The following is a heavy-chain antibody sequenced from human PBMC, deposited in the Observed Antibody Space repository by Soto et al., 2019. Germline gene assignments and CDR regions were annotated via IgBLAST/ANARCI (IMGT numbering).Heavy chain of an antibody. Sequence: GSGPTLVNPTQTLTLTCTFSGFSLSTSGMCVSWIRQPPGKALEWLALIDWDDDKYYSTSLKTRLTISKDTSKNQVVLTMTNMDPVDTATYYCARSRIAAAGKYYYYYYGMDVWGQGTTVTVSS. D-gene: IGHD6-13*01. CDR2: IDWDDDK. CDR1: GFSLSTSGMC. V-gene: IGHV2-70*01. J-gene: IGHJ6*02. CDR3: ARSRIAAAGKYYYYYYGMDV.